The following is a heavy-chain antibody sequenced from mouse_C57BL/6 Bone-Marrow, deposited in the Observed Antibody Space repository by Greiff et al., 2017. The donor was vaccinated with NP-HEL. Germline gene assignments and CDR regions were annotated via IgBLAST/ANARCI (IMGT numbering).Heavy chain of an antibody. CDR2: IRNKANGYTT. V-gene: IGHV7-3*01. Sequence: EVHLVESGGGLVQPGGSLSLSCAASGFTFTDYYMSWVRQPPGRALEWLGFIRNKANGYTTEYSASVKGRFTISRDNSQSILYLQMNALRAEDSATYYCARYPSTVYYFDYWGQGTTLTVSS. CDR3: ARYPSTVYYFDY. J-gene: IGHJ2*01. CDR1: GFTFTDYY. D-gene: IGHD4-1*02.